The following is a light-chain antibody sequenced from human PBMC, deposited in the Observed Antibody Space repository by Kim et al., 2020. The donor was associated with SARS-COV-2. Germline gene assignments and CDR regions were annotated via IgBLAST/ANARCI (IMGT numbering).Light chain of an antibody. Sequence: DIQMTQSPSSLSASVGDRVTITCRASQSISTYLNWYQQKPGKAPKFLIYAASSLQSGVPSRFSGSGSGTDFTLTISRLQPEDFATYYCKQSYSTPYTFGQGTKLEI. CDR1: QSISTY. V-gene: IGKV1-39*01. CDR3: KQSYSTPYT. J-gene: IGKJ2*01. CDR2: AAS.